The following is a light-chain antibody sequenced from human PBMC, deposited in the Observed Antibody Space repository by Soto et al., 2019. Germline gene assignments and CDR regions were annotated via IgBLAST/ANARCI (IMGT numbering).Light chain of an antibody. CDR2: EVS. Sequence: QSALTQPASVSGSPGQSITISCTGTSSDVGGYNYVSWCQQHPGKAPKLMIYEVSNRPSGVSNRFSGSKSGNTASLTISGLQAEDEADYYCSSYTSSSTLYVFGTGTKRTVL. CDR3: SSYTSSSTLYV. V-gene: IGLV2-14*01. J-gene: IGLJ1*01. CDR1: SSDVGGYNY.